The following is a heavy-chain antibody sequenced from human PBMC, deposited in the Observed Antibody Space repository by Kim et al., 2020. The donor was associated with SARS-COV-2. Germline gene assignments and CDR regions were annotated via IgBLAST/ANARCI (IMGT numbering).Heavy chain of an antibody. V-gene: IGHV4-4*07. CDR3: ARDGDDTPNYYYYYGMDV. J-gene: IGHJ6*02. CDR2: IYTSGST. CDR1: GGSISSYY. Sequence: SETLSLTCTVSGGSISSYYWSWIRQPAGKGLEWIGRIYTSGSTNYNPSLKSRVTMSVDTSKNQFSLKLSSVTAADTAVYYCARDGDDTPNYYYYYGMDVWGQGTTVTVSS. D-gene: IGHD3-22*01.